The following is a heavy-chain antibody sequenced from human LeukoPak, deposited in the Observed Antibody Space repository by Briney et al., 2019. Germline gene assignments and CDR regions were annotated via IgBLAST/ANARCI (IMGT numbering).Heavy chain of an antibody. CDR2: INADGSAT. D-gene: IGHD2-21*02. Sequence: GGSLRLSCAASGFSFRSFWMYWVRQAPGKGLEWVSRINADGSATSSADAVKGRFTISRDNAKNTLYLQLNSLRAEDTAVYYCARRNTAPAHYTMDVWGRGTTVTVSS. CDR1: GFSFRSFW. V-gene: IGHV3-74*01. CDR3: ARRNTAPAHYTMDV. J-gene: IGHJ6*02.